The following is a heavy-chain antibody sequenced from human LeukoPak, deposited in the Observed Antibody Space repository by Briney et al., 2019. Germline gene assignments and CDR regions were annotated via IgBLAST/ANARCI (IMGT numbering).Heavy chain of an antibody. CDR2: ISGSSGRT. J-gene: IGHJ4*02. CDR3: AKDRDHYGSGGLDY. D-gene: IGHD3-10*01. Sequence: GGSLRLSCAASGFTFSSYAMSWVRQAPGKGLEWVSTISGSSGRTDYADSGKGRFTISRDNSKYTVYLQMNSLRAEDTAIYYCAKDRDHYGSGGLDYWGQGTLVTVSS. V-gene: IGHV3-23*01. CDR1: GFTFSSYA.